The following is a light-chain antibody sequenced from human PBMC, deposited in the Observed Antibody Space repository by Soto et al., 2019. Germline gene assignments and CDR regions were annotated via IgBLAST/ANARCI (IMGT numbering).Light chain of an antibody. Sequence: EMVLTQSPATLFLSPGERATLSCRASQSVSSSLAWYQQKPGQAPRLLMHDASKRASGIPARLSSGGSGIDFALSISSLEPEDFAVYSCQQRSNSFGGGTKVQI. CDR3: QQRSNS. CDR1: QSVSSS. V-gene: IGKV3-11*01. CDR2: DAS. J-gene: IGKJ4*01.